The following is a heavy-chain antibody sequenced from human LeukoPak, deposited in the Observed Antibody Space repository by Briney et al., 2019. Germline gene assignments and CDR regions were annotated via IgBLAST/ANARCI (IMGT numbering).Heavy chain of an antibody. CDR1: GYTFTCYY. CDR2: INPNSGGT. Sequence: ASVKVSCKASGYTFTCYYMHWVRQAPGQGLEWMGWINPNSGGTNYAQKFQGRVTISADKSISTAYLQWSSLKASDTAMYYCARDYDSSGPGFDYWGQGTLVTVSS. CDR3: ARDYDSSGPGFDY. J-gene: IGHJ4*02. D-gene: IGHD3-22*01. V-gene: IGHV1-2*02.